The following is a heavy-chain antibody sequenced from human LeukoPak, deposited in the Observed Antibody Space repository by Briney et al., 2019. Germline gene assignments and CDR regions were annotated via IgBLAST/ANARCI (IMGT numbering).Heavy chain of an antibody. CDR2: IYYSGST. J-gene: IGHJ5*02. V-gene: IGHV4-39*07. CDR1: GGSISSSSYY. D-gene: IGHD6-13*01. CDR3: ARTYRVYVVGVGWFDP. Sequence: SETLSLTCTVSGGSISSSSYYWGWIRQPPGKGLEWIGSIYYSGSTYYNPSLKSRVTISVDTSKNQFSLKLSSVTAADTAVYYCARTYRVYVVGVGWFDPWGQGTLVTVSS.